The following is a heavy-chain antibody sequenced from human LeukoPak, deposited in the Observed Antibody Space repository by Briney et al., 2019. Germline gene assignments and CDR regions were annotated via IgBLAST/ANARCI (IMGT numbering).Heavy chain of an antibody. J-gene: IGHJ4*02. CDR3: ARGVLRLGELSRFYFDY. CDR2: ISSSSNYI. D-gene: IGHD3-16*02. CDR1: GFTFSSYS. V-gene: IGHV3-21*03. Sequence: PGGSLRLSCAASGFTFSSYSMNWVRQAPGKGLEWVSSISSSSNYIYYADSVKGRFTISRDNAKNSLYLQMNSLRAEDTAVYYCARGVLRLGELSRFYFDYWGQGTLVTVSS.